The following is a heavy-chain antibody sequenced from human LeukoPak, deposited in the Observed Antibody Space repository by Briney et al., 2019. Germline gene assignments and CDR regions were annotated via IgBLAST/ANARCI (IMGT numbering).Heavy chain of an antibody. CDR3: ARGRGPVTPYYFDY. CDR1: GGSFSGYY. D-gene: IGHD3/OR15-3a*01. J-gene: IGHJ4*02. CDR2: INHSGST. Sequence: SETLSLTCAVYGGSFSGYYWSWIRQPPGKGLEWIGEINHSGSTNYNPSLKSRVTISVDTSKNQFSLKLSSVTAADTAVYYCARGRGPVTPYYFDYWGQGTLVTVSS. V-gene: IGHV4-34*01.